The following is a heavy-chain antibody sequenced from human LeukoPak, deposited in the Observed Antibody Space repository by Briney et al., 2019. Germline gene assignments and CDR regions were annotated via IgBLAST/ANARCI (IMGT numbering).Heavy chain of an antibody. D-gene: IGHD3-10*01. Sequence: PGGSLRLSXAASGFTFSSYSMNWVRQAPGKGLEWVSSISSSSSYIYYADSVKGRFTISRDNAKNSLYLQMNSLRAEDTAVYYCARDSGSYSDAFDIWGQGTMVTVSS. CDR1: GFTFSSYS. CDR3: ARDSGSYSDAFDI. V-gene: IGHV3-21*01. J-gene: IGHJ3*02. CDR2: ISSSSSYI.